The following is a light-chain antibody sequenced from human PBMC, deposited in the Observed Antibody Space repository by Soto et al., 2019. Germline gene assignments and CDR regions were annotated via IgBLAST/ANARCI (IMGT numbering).Light chain of an antibody. V-gene: IGLV2-11*01. CDR3: CSYAGSYIQYV. CDR1: SSDVGNYDY. CDR2: DVI. J-gene: IGLJ1*01. Sequence: QSARTQPRSVSGSPGQSVTLSCTGTSSDVGNYDYVSWYQQHPGMAPKLIIYDVIKRPSGVPDRFSGSKSGNTASLTISGLQAEDEADYYCCSYAGSYIQYVFGTGTKVTVL.